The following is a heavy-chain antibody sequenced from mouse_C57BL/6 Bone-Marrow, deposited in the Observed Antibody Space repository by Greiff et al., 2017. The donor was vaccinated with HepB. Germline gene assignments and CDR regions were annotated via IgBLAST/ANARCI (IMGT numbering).Heavy chain of an antibody. D-gene: IGHD1-1*01. CDR1: GYAFSSSW. CDR2: IYPGDGDT. V-gene: IGHV1-82*01. Sequence: VQLQQSGPELVKPGASVKISCKASGYAFSSSWMNWVKQRPGKGLEWIGRIYPGDGDTNYNGKFKGKATLTADKSSSTAYMQLSSLTSEDSAVYFCVRLYYYGSTFAYWGQGTLVTVSA. J-gene: IGHJ3*01. CDR3: VRLYYYGSTFAY.